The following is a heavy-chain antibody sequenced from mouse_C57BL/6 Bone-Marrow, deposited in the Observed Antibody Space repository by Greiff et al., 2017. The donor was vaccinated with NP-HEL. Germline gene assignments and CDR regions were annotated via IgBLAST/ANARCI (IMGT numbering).Heavy chain of an antibody. Sequence: EVQLVESGEGLVKPGGSLKLSCAASGFTFSSYAMSWVRQTPEKRLEWVAYISSGGDYIYYADTVKGRFTISRDNARNTLYLQMSSLKSEDTAMYYCTSGIYDPYYFDYWGQGTTLTVSS. V-gene: IGHV5-9-1*02. CDR3: TSGIYDPYYFDY. J-gene: IGHJ2*01. D-gene: IGHD2-3*01. CDR2: ISSGGDYI. CDR1: GFTFSSYA.